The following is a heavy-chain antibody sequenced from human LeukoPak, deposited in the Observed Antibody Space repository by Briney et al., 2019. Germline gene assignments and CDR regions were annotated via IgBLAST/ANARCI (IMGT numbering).Heavy chain of an antibody. J-gene: IGHJ5*02. CDR1: GVTFSSYY. Sequence: GSLRLSCAASGVTFSSYYWSWIRQPPGKGQEWIGYIYYSGSTNYNPSLKSRVTMSVDTSKSQFSLKLSSVTAADTAVYYCARDSGTYYYDSSGYYNSWFDPWGQGTLLTVSS. D-gene: IGHD3-22*01. CDR2: IYYSGST. V-gene: IGHV4-59*01. CDR3: ARDSGTYYYDSSGYYNSWFDP.